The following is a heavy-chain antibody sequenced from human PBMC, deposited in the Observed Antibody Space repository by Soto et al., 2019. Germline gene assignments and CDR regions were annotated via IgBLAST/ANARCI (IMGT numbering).Heavy chain of an antibody. CDR1: GFTFSSYS. CDR2: ISSSSSYI. D-gene: IGHD2-21*02. CDR3: AREETAWPLAYGLDV. Sequence: PGGSLRLSCAASGFTFSSYSMNWVRQAPGKGLEWVSSISSSSSYIYYADSVKGRFTISRDNAKNSLYLQMNGLRADDTAVYYCAREETAWPLAYGLDVWGQGTTVTVSS. V-gene: IGHV3-21*01. J-gene: IGHJ6*02.